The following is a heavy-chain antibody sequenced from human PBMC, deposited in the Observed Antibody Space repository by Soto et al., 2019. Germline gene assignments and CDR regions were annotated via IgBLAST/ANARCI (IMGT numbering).Heavy chain of an antibody. CDR2: IYPGDSDT. CDR1: GYSFTSYW. Sequence: PGESLKISCNGSGYSFTSYWIGWVRQMPGKGLEWMGIIYPGDSDTRYSPSFQGQVTMSADKSISTAYLQWNSLKASDTAMYYCARHLSRDYGYYFDNWGPGTLVTVSS. V-gene: IGHV5-51*01. CDR3: ARHLSRDYGYYFDN. J-gene: IGHJ4*02. D-gene: IGHD4-17*01.